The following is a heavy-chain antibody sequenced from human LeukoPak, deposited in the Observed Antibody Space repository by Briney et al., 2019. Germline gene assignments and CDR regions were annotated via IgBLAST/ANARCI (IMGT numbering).Heavy chain of an antibody. J-gene: IGHJ6*02. V-gene: IGHV4-34*01. Sequence: NPSETLSLTCAVYGGSFSGYYWSWIRQPPGKGLEWIGEINHSGSTNYNPSLKSRVTISVDTSKNQFSLKLSSVTAADTAVYYCASFGGLVPYYYGMDVWGQGTTVTVSS. CDR3: ASFGGLVPYYYGMDV. CDR2: INHSGST. D-gene: IGHD3-3*01. CDR1: GGSFSGYY.